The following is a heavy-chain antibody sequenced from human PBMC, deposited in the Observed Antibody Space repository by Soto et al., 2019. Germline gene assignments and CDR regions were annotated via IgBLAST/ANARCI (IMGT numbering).Heavy chain of an antibody. CDR3: ARDYGDYGYYYYGMDV. V-gene: IGHV4-59*01. CDR2: IYYSGST. J-gene: IGHJ6*02. CDR1: GGSISSYY. D-gene: IGHD4-17*01. Sequence: ESLSLTCTVPGGSISSYYWSWIRQPPGKGLEWIGYIYYSGSTNYNPSLKSRVTISVDTSKNQFSLKLSSVTAADTAVYYCARDYGDYGYYYYGMDVWGQGTTVTVSS.